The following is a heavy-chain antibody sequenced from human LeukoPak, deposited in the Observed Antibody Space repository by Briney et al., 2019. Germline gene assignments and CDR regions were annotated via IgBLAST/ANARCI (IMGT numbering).Heavy chain of an antibody. Sequence: GGSLRLSCAASGFTFSSYAMSWVRQAPGKGLEWVSATSGSGGSTYYADSEKGRFTISRDNSKNTLYLQMNSLRAEDTAVYYCAKDISAVAGYYFDYWGQGTLVTVSS. V-gene: IGHV3-23*01. CDR1: GFTFSSYA. CDR3: AKDISAVAGYYFDY. CDR2: TSGSGGST. D-gene: IGHD6-19*01. J-gene: IGHJ4*02.